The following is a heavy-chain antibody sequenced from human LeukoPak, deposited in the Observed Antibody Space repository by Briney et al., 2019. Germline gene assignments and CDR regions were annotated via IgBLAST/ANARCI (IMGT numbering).Heavy chain of an antibody. CDR1: GYTFTSYG. CDR2: ISAYNGNT. CDR3: ARDPEYSSSWYSASSAFDI. J-gene: IGHJ3*02. D-gene: IGHD6-13*01. V-gene: IGHV1-18*01. Sequence: GASVNVSCKASGYTFTSYGISWVRQAPGQGLEWMGWISAYNGNTNYAQKLQGRVTMTTDTSTSTAYMELRSLRSDDTAVYYCARDPEYSSSWYSASSAFDIWGQGTMVTVSS.